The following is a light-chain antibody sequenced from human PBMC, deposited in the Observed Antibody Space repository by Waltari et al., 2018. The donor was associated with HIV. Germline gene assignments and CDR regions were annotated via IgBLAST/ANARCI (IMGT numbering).Light chain of an antibody. CDR3: QQGFTAPYT. J-gene: IGKJ2*01. Sequence: DIQMTQYPLSVSASAGDSVTITCRASQSISRYLNWYQQKPGKAPKLLIYTASRSQSGVPSRFGASGSGTDFTLTISSLQPEDFATYYCQQGFTAPYTFGQGTKLEI. CDR2: TAS. V-gene: IGKV1-39*01. CDR1: QSISRY.